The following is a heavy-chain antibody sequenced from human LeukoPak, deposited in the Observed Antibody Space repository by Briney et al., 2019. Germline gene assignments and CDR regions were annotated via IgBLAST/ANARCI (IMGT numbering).Heavy chain of an antibody. V-gene: IGHV3-30-3*01. CDR1: GCTFSSYA. CDR2: ISYDGSIK. J-gene: IGHJ3*02. D-gene: IGHD1-26*01. Sequence: GGSLRLSCAASGCTFSSYAMHWVRQAPGKGLEWVAVISYDGSIKYYADSVKGRFTISRDNSKNTLYLQMNSLRAEDTAVYYCAREMVGATSAFDIWGQGTMVTVSS. CDR3: AREMVGATSAFDI.